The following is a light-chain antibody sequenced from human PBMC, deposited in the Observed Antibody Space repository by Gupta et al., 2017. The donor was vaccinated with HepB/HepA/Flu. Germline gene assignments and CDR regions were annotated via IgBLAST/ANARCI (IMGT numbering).Light chain of an antibody. J-gene: IGLJ1*01. CDR3: SSYTTSSTYV. CDR2: EVD. Sequence: QSALTQPPSVSGSPWQSVTISCTGTSSDIGSYNRVSWYQQSPGTAPKLIIYEVDNRPAGVPDRFSGSKSGNTASLTISGLQTEDEADYYCSSYTTSSTYVFGSGTKVTVL. V-gene: IGLV2-18*02. CDR1: SSDIGSYNR.